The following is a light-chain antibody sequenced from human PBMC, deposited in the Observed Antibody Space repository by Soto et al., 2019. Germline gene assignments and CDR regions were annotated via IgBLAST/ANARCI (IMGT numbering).Light chain of an antibody. J-gene: IGKJ4*01. V-gene: IGKV3-15*01. CDR2: GAS. CDR1: QSVSSN. CDR3: QQYNDWPLT. Sequence: EIEMTQSPATLSVSPGERVTLSCRASQSVSSNLAWYQQKPGQAPRLLVYGASTRATGIPARFSGSASGTEFTLTISSLQSEDFAVYYCQQYNDWPLTFGGGTKVEIK.